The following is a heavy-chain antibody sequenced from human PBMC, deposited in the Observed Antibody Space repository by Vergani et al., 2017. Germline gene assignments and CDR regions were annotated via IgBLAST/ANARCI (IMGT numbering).Heavy chain of an antibody. Sequence: EVQLLESGGSLKQPGGSGRLSCAASGFTFSTYAMHWVRQAPGKGLEWVSALTGGGGSTYYADSFKGRFIISRDNSRDTLYLQMNSLRPEDTATYYCVKDAGSYENFFVSWGEGTLVTVSS. CDR2: LTGGGGST. D-gene: IGHD1-26*01. J-gene: IGHJ4*02. CDR1: GFTFSTYA. CDR3: VKDAGSYENFFVS. V-gene: IGHV3-23*01.